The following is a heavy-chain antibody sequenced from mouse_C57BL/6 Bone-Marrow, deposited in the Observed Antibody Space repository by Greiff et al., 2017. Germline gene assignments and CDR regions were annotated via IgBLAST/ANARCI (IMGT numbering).Heavy chain of an antibody. CDR2: IYPGSGST. CDR3: ARGGLYCFDY. Sequence: QVQLQQPGAELVKPGASVKMSCKASGYTFTSYWITWVKQRPGQGLEWIGDIYPGSGSTHYNEQFKSKATLTVDTSSSTAYMQLSSLTSEDSAVYYFARGGLYCFDYWGQGTTLTVSS. V-gene: IGHV1-55*01. CDR1: GYTFTSYW. J-gene: IGHJ2*01.